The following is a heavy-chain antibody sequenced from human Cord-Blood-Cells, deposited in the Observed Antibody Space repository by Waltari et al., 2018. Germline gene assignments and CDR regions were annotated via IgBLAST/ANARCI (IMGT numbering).Heavy chain of an antibody. CDR1: GYTFTGSY. CDR3: ARDRVITVAARDAFDI. J-gene: IGHJ3*02. D-gene: IGHD6-6*01. Sequence: QVQLVQSGAEVTKPGASVKVSCKASGYTFTGSYMHWVRQAPGQGLEWMGWINPNSGGTNYAQKFQGRVTMTRDTSISTAYMELSRLRSDGTAVYYCARDRVITVAARDAFDIWGQGTMVTVSS. CDR2: INPNSGGT. V-gene: IGHV1-2*02.